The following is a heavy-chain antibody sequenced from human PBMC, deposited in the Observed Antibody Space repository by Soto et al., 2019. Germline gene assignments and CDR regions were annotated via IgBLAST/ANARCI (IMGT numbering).Heavy chain of an antibody. CDR1: GGSFSGYY. CDR2: INHSGST. Sequence: QVQLQQWGAGLLKPSETLSLTCAVYGGSFSGYYWSWIRQPPGKGLEWIGEINHSGSTNYNPSLKSRVTISVDTSKNQFSLKLSSVTAADTAVYYCARGGGVTMVRGVMLDYWGQGTLVTVSS. V-gene: IGHV4-34*01. J-gene: IGHJ4*02. D-gene: IGHD3-10*01. CDR3: ARGGGVTMVRGVMLDY.